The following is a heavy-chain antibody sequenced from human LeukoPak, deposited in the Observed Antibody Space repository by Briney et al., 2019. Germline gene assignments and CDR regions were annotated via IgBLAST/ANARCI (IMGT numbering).Heavy chain of an antibody. CDR3: ARQEYCSGGSCYTWFDP. CDR1: GYSINNYW. V-gene: IGHV5-51*01. D-gene: IGHD2-15*01. CDR2: IYPADSDI. Sequence: GESLKISCKGSGYSINNYWIGWVRQMPGKGLEWMGIIYPADSDIRYSPSFQGQVTISADRSISTAYLQWSSLKASDTAMYYCARQEYCSGGSCYTWFDPWGQGTLVIVSS. J-gene: IGHJ5*02.